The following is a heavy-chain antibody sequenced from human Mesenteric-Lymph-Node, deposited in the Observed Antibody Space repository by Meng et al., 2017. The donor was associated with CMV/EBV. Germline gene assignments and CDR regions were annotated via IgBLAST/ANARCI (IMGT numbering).Heavy chain of an antibody. CDR1: GGSFSGYY. Sequence: SETLSLTCAVYGGSFSGYYWSWIRQPPGKGLEWIGEINHSGSTNYNPSLKSRVTISVDTSKNQFSLKLSSVTAADTAVYYCARVYYYDSSGYYIDYWGQGTLVTVSS. D-gene: IGHD3-22*01. V-gene: IGHV4-34*01. J-gene: IGHJ4*02. CDR2: INHSGST. CDR3: ARVYYYDSSGYYIDY.